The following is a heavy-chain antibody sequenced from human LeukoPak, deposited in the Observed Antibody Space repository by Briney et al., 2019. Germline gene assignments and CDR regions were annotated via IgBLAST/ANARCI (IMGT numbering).Heavy chain of an antibody. Sequence: GGSLRLSCSASGFTFTSYAISWVRQAPGKGLEWVSGISGNGGSTYYADSVKGRFTISRDNSKNTLYLQMNSLRAEDKAVYYCARWFYESIAVAGGLLDAFDIWGQGTMVTVSS. V-gene: IGHV3-23*01. J-gene: IGHJ3*02. CDR2: ISGNGGST. CDR3: ARWFYESIAVAGGLLDAFDI. CDR1: GFTFTSYA. D-gene: IGHD6-19*01.